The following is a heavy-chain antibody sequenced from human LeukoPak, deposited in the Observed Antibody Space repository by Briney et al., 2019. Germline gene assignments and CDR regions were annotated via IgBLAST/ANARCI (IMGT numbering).Heavy chain of an antibody. CDR1: GYTFTNYY. J-gene: IGHJ4*02. CDR2: INLNGGTT. Sequence: ASVKVSCKASGYTFTNYYMNWVRQTPGQGLEWMGIINLNGGTTSYAQKFQGRVTMTRDTSTSTVYMELSSLRSEDTAVYYCARDLPTVTTGFLDYWGQGTLVTVSS. D-gene: IGHD4-17*01. CDR3: ARDLPTVTTGFLDY. V-gene: IGHV1-46*01.